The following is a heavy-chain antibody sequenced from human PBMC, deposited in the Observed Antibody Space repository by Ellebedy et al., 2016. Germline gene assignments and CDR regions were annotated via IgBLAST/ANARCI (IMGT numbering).Heavy chain of an antibody. V-gene: IGHV3-13*01. CDR3: ARGSARYSSGWIDY. J-gene: IGHJ4*02. Sequence: GGSLRLSCAASGFTFSSYDMHWVRQATGKGLEWVSAIGAAGDTYYADSVKGRFTISRENAKNSLYLQMNSLRAGDTALYYCARGSARYSSGWIDYWGQGTLVTVSS. D-gene: IGHD3-10*01. CDR2: IGAAGDT. CDR1: GFTFSSYD.